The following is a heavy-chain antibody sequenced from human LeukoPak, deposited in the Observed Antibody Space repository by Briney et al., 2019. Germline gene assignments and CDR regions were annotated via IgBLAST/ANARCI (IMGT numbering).Heavy chain of an antibody. D-gene: IGHD3-22*01. CDR3: AVDEVRVVVSYFDY. CDR1: GGSISSGSYY. V-gene: IGHV4-61*02. Sequence: ASETLSLTCTLSGGSISSGSYYWSWIRQPAGKGLEWIGRIYTSGSTNYNPSLKSPVTISVDTSKNQFSLKLSSVTAADTAVYYCAVDEVRVVVSYFDYWGQGTLVTVSS. CDR2: IYTSGST. J-gene: IGHJ4*02.